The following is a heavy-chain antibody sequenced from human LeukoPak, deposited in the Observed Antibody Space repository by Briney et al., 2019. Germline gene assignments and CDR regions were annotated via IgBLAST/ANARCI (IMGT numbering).Heavy chain of an antibody. V-gene: IGHV1-69*13. D-gene: IGHD3-3*01. J-gene: IGHJ4*02. Sequence: SVKVSCKASGGTFGSYAISWVRQAPGQGLEWMGGIIPIFGTANYAQKFQGRVTITADESTSTAYMELSSLRSEDTAVYYCARGYDFWSGFDYWGQGTLVTVSS. CDR1: GGTFGSYA. CDR3: ARGYDFWSGFDY. CDR2: IIPIFGTA.